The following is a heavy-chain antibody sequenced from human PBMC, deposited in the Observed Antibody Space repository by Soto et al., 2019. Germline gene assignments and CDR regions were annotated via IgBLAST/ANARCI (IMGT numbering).Heavy chain of an antibody. Sequence: EVQLLESGGGLVQPGGSLRLSCAASGFTFSSYAMSWVRQAPGKGLEWVSAISGSGGSTYYADSVKGRFTISRDNSKNTLYLQMNSLRAEDTAVYYCASQIAAAGQFDYWGQGTLVTVSS. V-gene: IGHV3-23*01. J-gene: IGHJ4*02. CDR1: GFTFSSYA. CDR3: ASQIAAAGQFDY. CDR2: ISGSGGST. D-gene: IGHD6-13*01.